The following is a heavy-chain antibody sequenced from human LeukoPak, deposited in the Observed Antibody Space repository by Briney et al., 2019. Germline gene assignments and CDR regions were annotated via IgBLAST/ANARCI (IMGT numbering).Heavy chain of an antibody. J-gene: IGHJ4*02. D-gene: IGHD3-10*01. CDR2: IRESGGGT. CDR1: XXXVSNYD. Sequence: GGXXXLSCXXSXXXVSNYDMXWVRQAPGKGLEWVSGIRESGGGTNYADSVKGRFTISRDNSMNTVYLQMNSLRAEDTAVYFCAKRGIVIRGVLIMGFHKAAYYFDYWGQGILVTVSS. CDR3: AKRGIVIRGVLIMGFHKAAYYFDY. V-gene: IGHV3-23*01.